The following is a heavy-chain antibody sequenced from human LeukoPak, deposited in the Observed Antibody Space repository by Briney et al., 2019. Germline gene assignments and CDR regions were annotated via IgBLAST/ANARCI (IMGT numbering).Heavy chain of an antibody. CDR3: ARLGPYYYDSSGYSDY. Sequence: SETLSLTCTVSGGSISSYYWSWIRQPPGKGLEWIGYIYYSGTTNYNPSLKSRVTISVDTSKNQFSLKLSSVTAADTAVYYCARLGPYYYDSSGYSDYWGQGTLVTVSS. CDR1: GGSISSYY. CDR2: IYYSGTT. D-gene: IGHD3-22*01. V-gene: IGHV4-59*12. J-gene: IGHJ4*02.